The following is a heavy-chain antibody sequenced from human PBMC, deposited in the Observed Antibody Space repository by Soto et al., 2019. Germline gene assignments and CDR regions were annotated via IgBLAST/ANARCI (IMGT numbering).Heavy chain of an antibody. CDR1: GGSISNYY. Sequence: PSETLSLTCTVSGGSISNYYWSWIRQPPGMGLEWIGYIYYGGNTNYNPSLKSRVTISVDTSKNQISLKLAFVTAADTAVYYCARRTPATVDFDYWGQGTLVTVSS. V-gene: IGHV4-59*08. CDR2: IYYGGNT. J-gene: IGHJ4*02. D-gene: IGHD4-17*01. CDR3: ARRTPATVDFDY.